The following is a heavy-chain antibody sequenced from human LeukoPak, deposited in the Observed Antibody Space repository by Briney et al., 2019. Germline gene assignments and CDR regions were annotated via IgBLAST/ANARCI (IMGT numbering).Heavy chain of an antibody. V-gene: IGHV3-23*01. CDR3: AKDMYGTCLGCDSFDV. D-gene: IGHD1-1*01. CDR2: LTATGFSI. CDR1: GFNFSNYV. J-gene: IGHJ3*01. Sequence: GGSLRLSCAASGFNFSNYVMTWIRRAPGKGLEWVSGLTATGFSIFHADSVKGRFTISRDNSKNILYLHMNGLRPEDTAIYYCAKDMYGTCLGCDSFDVWGQGALVTVSS.